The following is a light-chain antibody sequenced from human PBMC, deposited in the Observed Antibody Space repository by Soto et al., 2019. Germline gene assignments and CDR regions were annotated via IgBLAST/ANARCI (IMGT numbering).Light chain of an antibody. CDR1: QLISSSS. Sequence: ETALTQSPGTLSLSPGERATLSCRASQLISSSSLAWYQQRPGLALRLLIYAASSRATGIPDRFSGSGSGTDFTLTIRRLEPEDFAVYYCQWFGSSPPEYTCGQGTKLEIK. CDR2: AAS. CDR3: QWFGSSPPEYT. V-gene: IGKV3-20*01. J-gene: IGKJ2*01.